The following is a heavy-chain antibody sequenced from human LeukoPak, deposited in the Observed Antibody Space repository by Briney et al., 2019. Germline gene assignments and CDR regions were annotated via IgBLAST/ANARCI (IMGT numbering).Heavy chain of an antibody. CDR1: GFTFSSYR. V-gene: IGHV3-48*01. CDR3: ARAGIAAAGITFYYYYYMDV. D-gene: IGHD6-13*01. CDR2: ISSSSSTI. J-gene: IGHJ6*03. Sequence: GGSLRLSCAASGFTFSSYRMNWVRQAPGKGLEWVSYISSSSSTIYYADSVKGRFTISRDNAKNSLYLQMNSLRAEDTAVYYCARAGIAAAGITFYYYYYMDVWGKGTTVTVSS.